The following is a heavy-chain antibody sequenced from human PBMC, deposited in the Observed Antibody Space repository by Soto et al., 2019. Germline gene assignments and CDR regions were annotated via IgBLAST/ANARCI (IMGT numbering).Heavy chain of an antibody. CDR1: GGTFSSYA. D-gene: IGHD5-18*01. J-gene: IGHJ6*02. CDR2: IIPIFGTA. Sequence: ASVKVSCKASGGTFSSYAISWVRQAPGQGLDWMGGIIPIFGTANYAQKFQGRVMITADKSTSTAYMELSSLRSEDTAVYYCARWPVDTAMVYYYYYGMDVWGQGTTVTVSS. V-gene: IGHV1-69*06. CDR3: ARWPVDTAMVYYYYYGMDV.